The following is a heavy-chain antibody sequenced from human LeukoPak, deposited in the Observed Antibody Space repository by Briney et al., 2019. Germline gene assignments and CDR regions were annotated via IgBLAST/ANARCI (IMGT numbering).Heavy chain of an antibody. D-gene: IGHD6-13*01. J-gene: IGHJ4*02. CDR3: ARMKPAGTGLVDY. Sequence: PSQTLSLTCTVSGGSINSGNYYWTWIRQPPGKGLEWIGYVYVGGSTFYNPSLKSRVTISVDTSKNQFSLKLSSVTAADTAVYYCARMKPAGTGLVDYWGQGTLVTVSS. V-gene: IGHV4-30-4*08. CDR1: GGSINSGNYY. CDR2: VYVGGST.